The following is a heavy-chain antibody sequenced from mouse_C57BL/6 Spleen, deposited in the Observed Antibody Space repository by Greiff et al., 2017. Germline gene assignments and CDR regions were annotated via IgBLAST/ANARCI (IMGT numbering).Heavy chain of an antibody. CDR3: ARHEAPLREGYYYAMDY. J-gene: IGHJ4*01. V-gene: IGHV1-62-2*01. D-gene: IGHD2-12*01. CDR1: GYTFTEYT. CDR2: FYPGSGSI. Sequence: QVQLKQSGAELVKPGASVKLSCKASGYTFTEYTIHWVKQRSGQGLEWIGWFYPGSGSIKYNEKFKDKATLTADKSSSTVYMELSRLTSEDSAVYFCARHEAPLREGYYYAMDYWGQGTSVTVSS.